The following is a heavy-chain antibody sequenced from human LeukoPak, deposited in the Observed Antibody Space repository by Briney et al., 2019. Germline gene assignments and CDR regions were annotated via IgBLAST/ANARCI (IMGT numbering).Heavy chain of an antibody. CDR1: GDSVSINSAA. D-gene: IGHD6-13*01. J-gene: IGHJ4*02. CDR3: ARGSYNSKWN. V-gene: IGHV6-1*01. Sequence: SPTLSLTFAISGDSVSINSAAWSWIRQSPSRGLEWLGRTYYRSKWYYDYAVSVQSRITLNPDTSKNQFSLHLPSVTPEDTAVYYCARGSYNSKWNWGQGTLVTVSS. CDR2: TYYRSKWYY.